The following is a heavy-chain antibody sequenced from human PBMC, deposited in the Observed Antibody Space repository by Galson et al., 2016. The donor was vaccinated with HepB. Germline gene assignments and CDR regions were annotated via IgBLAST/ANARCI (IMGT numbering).Heavy chain of an antibody. CDR1: GFSFSSHG. Sequence: SLRLSCAASGFSFSSHGMHWVRQGPGKGLEWVAVMSFDGTYEYYSDSVKGRFTISRDNPKNTLYLQMNSLRAEDTAVYYCAKDPGDIVPTIGDYWGQGILVTVSS. CDR3: AKDPGDIVPTIGDY. CDR2: MSFDGTYE. V-gene: IGHV3-30*18. D-gene: IGHD5-12*01. J-gene: IGHJ4*02.